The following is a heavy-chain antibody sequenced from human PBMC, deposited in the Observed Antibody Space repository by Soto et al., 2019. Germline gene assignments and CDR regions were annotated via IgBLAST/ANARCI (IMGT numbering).Heavy chain of an antibody. J-gene: IGHJ6*02. CDR1: DYSVSSSDYY. CDR3: APLSVSLSGPYGIHV. V-gene: IGHV4-39*01. Sequence: PSETLSLTCSGSDYSVSSSDYYWAWIRQPPGKGLEWIGSMLYSGLTYSNPSLKSRVTLSVDTSTNQFSVRLNSVTASGTAVYYCAPLSVSLSGPYGIHVWGQGTTVTVSS. CDR2: MLYSGLT. D-gene: IGHD2-15*01.